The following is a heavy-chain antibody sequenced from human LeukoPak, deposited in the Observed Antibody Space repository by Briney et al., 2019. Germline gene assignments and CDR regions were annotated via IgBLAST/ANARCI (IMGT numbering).Heavy chain of an antibody. CDR2: INPNSGGT. Sequence: ASVKVSCTASGYTFTDYYIHWVRAAPGQGLEWMGWINPNSGGTDYAQNFQGRVTMTRDTSISTAYMELSRLTSDDTAVYYCARATLTHYYFDYWGQGTLVTVSS. J-gene: IGHJ4*02. CDR3: ARATLTHYYFDY. V-gene: IGHV1-2*02. CDR1: GYTFTDYY. D-gene: IGHD4-17*01.